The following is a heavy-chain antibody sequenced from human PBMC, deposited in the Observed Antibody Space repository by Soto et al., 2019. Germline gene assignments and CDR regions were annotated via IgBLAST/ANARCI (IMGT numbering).Heavy chain of an antibody. V-gene: IGHV1-69*08. J-gene: IGHJ4*02. CDR2: IIPILGIA. CDR3: ARDSSGSSGWYRGPRSFDY. D-gene: IGHD6-19*01. Sequence: QVQLVQSGAEVKKPGSSVKVSCKASGGTFSSYTISWVRQAPGQGLEWMGRIIPILGIANYAQKFQGRVTMTADKSTSTANMELSSLRSEDTAVYYCARDSSGSSGWYRGPRSFDYWGQGTLVTVSS. CDR1: GGTFSSYT.